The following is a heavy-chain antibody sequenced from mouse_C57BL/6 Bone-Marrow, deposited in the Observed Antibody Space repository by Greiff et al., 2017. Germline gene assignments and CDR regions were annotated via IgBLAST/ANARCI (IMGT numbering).Heavy chain of an antibody. J-gene: IGHJ4*01. D-gene: IGHD3-3*01. CDR3: AGCSPYAMDY. CDR1: GYTFTSYW. V-gene: IGHV1-64*01. CDR2: IHPNSGST. Sequence: QVHVKQSGAELVKPGASVKLSCKASGYTFTSYWMHWVKQRPGQGLEWIGMIHPNSGSTNYNEKFKSKATLTVDKSSSTAYMQLSSLTSADSAVYYCAGCSPYAMDYWGQGTSVTVSS.